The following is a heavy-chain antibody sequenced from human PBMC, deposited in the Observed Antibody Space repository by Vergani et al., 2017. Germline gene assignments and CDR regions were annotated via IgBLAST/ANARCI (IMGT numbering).Heavy chain of an antibody. Sequence: EVQLVQSGAEVKKPGESLKISCKGSGYSFTSYWIGWVRQMPGKGLEWMGIIYPGDSDTRYSPSFQGQVTISADKSISTAYLQWSSLKASDTAMYYCASYYGSGSYYSPDYYYYGMDVWGQGTTVTVSS. J-gene: IGHJ6*02. CDR2: IYPGDSDT. V-gene: IGHV5-51*01. CDR3: ASYYGSGSYYSPDYYYYGMDV. CDR1: GYSFTSYW. D-gene: IGHD3-10*01.